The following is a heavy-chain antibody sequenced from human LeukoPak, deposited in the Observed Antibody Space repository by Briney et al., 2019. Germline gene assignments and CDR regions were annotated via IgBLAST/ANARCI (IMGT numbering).Heavy chain of an antibody. Sequence: ASVKVSCKASGGTFSSYAISWVRQAPGQGLEWMGGIIPIFGTANYAQTFQGRVTITADESTSTAYMELSSLRSEDTAVYYCARALSGGYGDYYVWFDPWGQGTLVTVSS. D-gene: IGHD4-17*01. CDR3: ARALSGGYGDYYVWFDP. V-gene: IGHV1-69*01. CDR2: IIPIFGTA. J-gene: IGHJ5*02. CDR1: GGTFSSYA.